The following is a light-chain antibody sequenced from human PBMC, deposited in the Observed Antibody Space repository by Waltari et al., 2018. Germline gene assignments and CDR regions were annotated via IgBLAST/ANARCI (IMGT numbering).Light chain of an antibody. CDR1: QSVLYSSNNKDY. Sequence: DIVMTQSPDSLVVSLGERATINCKSSQSVLYSSNNKDYLAWYQQKPGQPPKLLIYWASARESGVPDRFSGSGSGTDFTLTISSRQAEDVAVYYCQYYYDIPWTFGQGTKVEIK. CDR3: QYYYDIPWT. V-gene: IGKV4-1*01. CDR2: WAS. J-gene: IGKJ1*01.